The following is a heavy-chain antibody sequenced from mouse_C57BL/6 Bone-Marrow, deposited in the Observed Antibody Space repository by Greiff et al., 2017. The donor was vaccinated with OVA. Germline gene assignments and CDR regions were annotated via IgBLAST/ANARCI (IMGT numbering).Heavy chain of an antibody. Sequence: QVQLQQPGAELVRPGTSVKLSCKASGYTFTSYWMHWVKQRPGQGLEWIGVIDPSDSYTNYNQKFKGKATLTVDTSSSTAYMQLSSLTSEDSAVYYCARCGDYYGSSYVFAYWGQGTLVTVSA. CDR2: IDPSDSYT. D-gene: IGHD1-1*01. V-gene: IGHV1-59*01. CDR1: GYTFTSYW. CDR3: ARCGDYYGSSYVFAY. J-gene: IGHJ3*01.